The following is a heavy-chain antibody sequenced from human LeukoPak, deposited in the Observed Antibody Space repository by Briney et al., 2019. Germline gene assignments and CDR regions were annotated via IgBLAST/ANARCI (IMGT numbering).Heavy chain of an antibody. CDR3: ARDIYYDSSGYYVY. D-gene: IGHD3-22*01. Sequence: GGSLRLSCEASGFSFSTYNMNWVRQAPGKGLEWISSITSDSRYRYYADSVKGRFTISRDNAKNSLYLQMNSLRAEDTAVYYCARDIYYDSSGYYVYWGQGTLVTVSS. CDR2: ITSDSRYR. J-gene: IGHJ4*02. CDR1: GFSFSTYN. V-gene: IGHV3-21*01.